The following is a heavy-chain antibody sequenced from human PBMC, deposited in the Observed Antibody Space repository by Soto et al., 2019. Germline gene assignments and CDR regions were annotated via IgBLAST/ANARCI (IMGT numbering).Heavy chain of an antibody. D-gene: IGHD3-3*01. CDR1: GGTFSSYA. CDR3: ARGPGITIFGVANY. J-gene: IGHJ4*02. CDR2: IIPIFGTA. Sequence: ASVKVSCKASGGTFSSYAISWVRQAPGQGLEWMGGIIPIFGTANYAQKFQGRVTITADNSRNTLYLHMNSLRAEDTAVYYCARGPGITIFGVANYWGQGTLVTVSS. V-gene: IGHV1-69*06.